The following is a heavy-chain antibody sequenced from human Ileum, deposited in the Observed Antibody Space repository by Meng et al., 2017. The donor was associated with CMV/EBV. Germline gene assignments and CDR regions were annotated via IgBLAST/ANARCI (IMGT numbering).Heavy chain of an antibody. V-gene: IGHV3-23*01. J-gene: IGHJ4*02. CDR2: ISDSGNSA. D-gene: IGHD6-13*01. CDR1: GFIFNNYA. CDR3: AKDLGMTSNSWYWDS. Sequence: GGSLRLSCAASGFIFNNYAMSWVRQAPGKGLEWVSAISDSGNSAHYADSVKGRFTVSRDKSTDTLYLEMNSLRVEDSALYFCAKDLGMTSNSWYWDSWGQGTLVTVSS.